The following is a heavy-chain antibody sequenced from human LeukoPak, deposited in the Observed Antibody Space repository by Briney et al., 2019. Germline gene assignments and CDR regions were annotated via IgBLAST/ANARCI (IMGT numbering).Heavy chain of an antibody. CDR3: ARISMGYSSGLGGYYFDY. CDR2: IYWNDDK. V-gene: IGHV2-5*01. Sequence: SGPTLVKPTQTLTLTCTFSGFSLSTSGVGVGWIRQPPGKALEWLALIYWNDDKRYSPSLKSRLTITKDTSKNQVVLTMTNMDPVDTATYYCARISMGYSSGLGGYYFDYWGQGTLVTVSS. CDR1: GFSLSTSGVG. D-gene: IGHD3-22*01. J-gene: IGHJ4*02.